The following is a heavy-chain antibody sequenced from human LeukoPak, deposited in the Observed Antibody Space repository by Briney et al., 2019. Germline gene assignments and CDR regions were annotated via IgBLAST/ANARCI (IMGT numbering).Heavy chain of an antibody. V-gene: IGHV1-18*01. J-gene: IGHJ4*02. CDR2: ISAYNGNT. CDR3: ARDEGYSSSWYFDY. Sequence: ASVKVSCTASGYTFTSYGISWVRQAPGQGLEWMGWISAYNGNTNYAQKLQGRVTMTTDTSTSTAYMELRSLRSDDTAVYYCARDEGYSSSWYFDYWGQGTLVTVSS. D-gene: IGHD6-13*01. CDR1: GYTFTSYG.